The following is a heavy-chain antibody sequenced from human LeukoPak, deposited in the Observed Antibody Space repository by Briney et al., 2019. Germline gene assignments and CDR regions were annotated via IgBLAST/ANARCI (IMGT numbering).Heavy chain of an antibody. CDR1: GFTFGGYG. J-gene: IGHJ4*02. D-gene: IGHD4-23*01. CDR2: IASDGSST. Sequence: GGSLRLPCAASGFTFGGYGMNWVRQAPGRGLVWVSRIASDGSSTTYADSVKGRFSISRDNAKNTLYLQMNSLRVEDTAVYYCARGRPHGNDYWGQGTLVTVSS. CDR3: ARGRPHGNDY. V-gene: IGHV3-74*01.